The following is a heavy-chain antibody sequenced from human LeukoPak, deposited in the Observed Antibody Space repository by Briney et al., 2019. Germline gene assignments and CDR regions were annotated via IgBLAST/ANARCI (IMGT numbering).Heavy chain of an antibody. Sequence: PSETLSLTCTVSGESISGFYWTWIRQPPGKGLEWIGYIYYSGSTNYNPSLKSRVTISVDTSKNQFSLKLSSVTAADTAVYYCARVRYYGSGSYLYWGQGTLVTVSS. J-gene: IGHJ4*02. D-gene: IGHD3-10*01. CDR1: GESISGFY. CDR3: ARVRYYGSGSYLY. CDR2: IYYSGST. V-gene: IGHV4-59*08.